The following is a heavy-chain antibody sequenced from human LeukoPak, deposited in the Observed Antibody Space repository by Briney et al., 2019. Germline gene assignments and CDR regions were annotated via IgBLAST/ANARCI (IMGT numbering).Heavy chain of an antibody. J-gene: IGHJ1*01. CDR3: ARDSGSDWEEYFQH. D-gene: IGHD1-26*01. CDR2: IYYSGST. V-gene: IGHV4-39*07. CDR1: GGSISSSSYY. Sequence: PSETLSLTCTVSGGSISSSSYYWGWIRQPPGKGLEWIGSIYYSGSTYYNPSLKSRVTISVDTSKNQFSLKLSSVTAADTAVYYCARDSGSDWEEYFQHWGQGTLVTVSS.